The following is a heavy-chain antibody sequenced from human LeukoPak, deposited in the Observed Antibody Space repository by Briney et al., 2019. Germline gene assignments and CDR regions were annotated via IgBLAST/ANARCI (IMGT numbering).Heavy chain of an antibody. CDR1: GGSISSYY. V-gene: IGHV4-59*01. CDR2: SYYSGST. CDR3: ASSYNDSSGPFDY. D-gene: IGHD3-22*01. J-gene: IGHJ4*02. Sequence: SETLSLTCTVSGGSISSYYWSWIRQPPGEGLEWIGYSYYSGSTSYNPSLKSRITISVDTSKNQFSLRLTSVTAADTAVYYCASSYNDSSGPFDYWGQGTLVTVSS.